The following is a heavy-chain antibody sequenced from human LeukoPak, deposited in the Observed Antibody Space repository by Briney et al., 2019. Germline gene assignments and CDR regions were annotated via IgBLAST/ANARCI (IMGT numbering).Heavy chain of an antibody. Sequence: GESLKISCKGPGYSFTNYWIGWVRQMPGKGLEWMGIIFPGDSDTRYSPSFQDQVTISADKSISTAYLQWNSLKASDTAIYYCAKLYSGRIDYWGQGTLVSVS. J-gene: IGHJ4*02. V-gene: IGHV5-51*01. CDR3: AKLYSGRIDY. CDR2: IFPGDSDT. D-gene: IGHD1-26*01. CDR1: GYSFTNYW.